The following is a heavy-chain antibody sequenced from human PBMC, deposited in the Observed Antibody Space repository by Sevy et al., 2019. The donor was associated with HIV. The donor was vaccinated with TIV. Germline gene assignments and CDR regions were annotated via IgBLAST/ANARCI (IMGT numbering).Heavy chain of an antibody. V-gene: IGHV4-59*01. CDR1: GDSISTYY. CDR2: SFYSGIT. Sequence: SETLSLTCSVTGDSISTYYWSWIRQRPGKGLEWIGYSFYSGITKYNPSLKSRVTISVGTSKNQFSLRLSSVTAADTAVYYCARGVVAYYFEYWGQRTLVTVSS. CDR3: ARGVVAYYFEY. J-gene: IGHJ4*02. D-gene: IGHD2-15*01.